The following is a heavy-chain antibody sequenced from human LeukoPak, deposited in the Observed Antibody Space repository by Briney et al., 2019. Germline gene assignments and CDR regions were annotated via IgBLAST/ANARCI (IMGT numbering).Heavy chain of an antibody. J-gene: IGHJ4*02. D-gene: IGHD5-24*01. Sequence: GGSLRPSCTSSGFRFGEYAMTWVRQAPGKGLEWVGFIRSNIYGGTTESAASVKGRFTISRDDSKSIVYLLLSSLKVEDTAVYFCSRGGINLDYWGKGTLVTVSS. CDR2: IRSNIYGGTT. V-gene: IGHV3-49*04. CDR1: GFRFGEYA. CDR3: SRGGINLDY.